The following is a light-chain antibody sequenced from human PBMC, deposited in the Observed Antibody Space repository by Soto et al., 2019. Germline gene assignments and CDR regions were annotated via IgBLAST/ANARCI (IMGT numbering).Light chain of an antibody. V-gene: IGKV1-39*01. CDR3: QQSSSTLPCT. CDR1: QRISSY. J-gene: IGKJ3*01. Sequence: DIQMTQSPSSLSASVGDRVTITCRASQRISSYLNWYQQKPGKAPKLLIYAASSLQSGVPSRFSGCGSGTDFTLTITSLHPEDFATYYCQQSSSTLPCTFGPGTKVDI. CDR2: AAS.